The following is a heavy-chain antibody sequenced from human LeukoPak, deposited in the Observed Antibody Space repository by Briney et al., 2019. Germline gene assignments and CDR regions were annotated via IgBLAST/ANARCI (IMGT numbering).Heavy chain of an antibody. CDR3: ARGVGVTYYFDY. V-gene: IGHV4-30-4*08. Sequence: PSETLSLTCAVSGGSISSGDYYWSWIRQPPGKGLEWIGYIYYSGSTYYNPSLKSRVTISVDTSKNQFSLKLSSVTAADTAVYYCARGVGVTYYFDYWGQGTLVTVSS. CDR1: GGSISSGDYY. D-gene: IGHD1-26*01. J-gene: IGHJ4*02. CDR2: IYYSGST.